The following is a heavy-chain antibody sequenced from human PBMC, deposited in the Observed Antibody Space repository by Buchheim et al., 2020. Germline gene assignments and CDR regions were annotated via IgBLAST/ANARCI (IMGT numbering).Heavy chain of an antibody. CDR1: GFTFSSYG. Sequence: QVQLVESGGGVVQPGRSLRLSCAASGFTFSSYGMHWVRQAPGKGLEWVAVIWYDGSNKYYADSVKGRFTISRDNSKNTLYLQMNSLRAEDTAVYYCARDLSYGSGSHYYGMDVWGQGTT. D-gene: IGHD3-10*01. CDR3: ARDLSYGSGSHYYGMDV. V-gene: IGHV3-33*01. CDR2: IWYDGSNK. J-gene: IGHJ6*02.